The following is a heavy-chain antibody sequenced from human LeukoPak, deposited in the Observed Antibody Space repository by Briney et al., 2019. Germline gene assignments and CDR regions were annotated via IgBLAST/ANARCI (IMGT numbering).Heavy chain of an antibody. CDR2: ITSSSTYI. CDR1: GFTFSRYT. Sequence: GGSLRLSCAASGFTFSRYTMNRVRQAPGKGLEWVSSITSSSTYIYYADSLKGRFTISRDNAKNSLYLQMNSLRAEDTAVYYCAIPGDGYNYYFDYWGQGTLVTVSS. V-gene: IGHV3-21*01. CDR3: AIPGDGYNYYFDY. D-gene: IGHD5-24*01. J-gene: IGHJ4*02.